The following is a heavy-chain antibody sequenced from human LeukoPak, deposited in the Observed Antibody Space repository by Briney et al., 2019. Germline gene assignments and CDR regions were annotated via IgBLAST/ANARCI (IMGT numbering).Heavy chain of an antibody. CDR3: ARDYAMGYYYYMDV. D-gene: IGHD3-16*01. Sequence: GSLRLSCAASGFTFSSYSMTWVRQAPGKGLEWVSYISSSSSTIYYADSVKGRFTISRDNAKNSLYLQMNSLRAEDTAVYYCARDYAMGYYYYMDVWGKGTTVTVSS. CDR2: ISSSSSTI. J-gene: IGHJ6*03. CDR1: GFTFSSYS. V-gene: IGHV3-48*01.